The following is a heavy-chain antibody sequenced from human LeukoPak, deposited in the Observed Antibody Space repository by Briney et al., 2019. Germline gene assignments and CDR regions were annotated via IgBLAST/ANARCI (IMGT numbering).Heavy chain of an antibody. J-gene: IGHJ4*02. CDR1: GFTFSSYA. Sequence: GRSLRLSCAASGFTFSSYAMHWVRQAPGKGLEWVAVISYDGSNKYYADSVKGRFTISRDNSKNTLYLQMNSLRAEDTAVYYCAKDLRNIHYLDYWGQGTLVTVSS. D-gene: IGHD1-14*01. CDR2: ISYDGSNK. CDR3: AKDLRNIHYLDY. V-gene: IGHV3-30-3*01.